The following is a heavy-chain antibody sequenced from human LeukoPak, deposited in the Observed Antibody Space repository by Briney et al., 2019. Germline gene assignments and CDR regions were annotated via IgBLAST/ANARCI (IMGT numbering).Heavy chain of an antibody. CDR2: IKQDGSEK. CDR3: ARDRWWSL. J-gene: IGHJ4*02. D-gene: IGHD2-21*02. Sequence: GGSLRLSCAASGFTFSTFWMSWVRQAPGKGLEWVANIKQDGSEKYYVDSVWGRFTISRDNAHNSLYLQMNGLRVEDTAVYYCARDRWWSLWGQGTLVTVS. V-gene: IGHV3-7*01. CDR1: GFTFSTFW.